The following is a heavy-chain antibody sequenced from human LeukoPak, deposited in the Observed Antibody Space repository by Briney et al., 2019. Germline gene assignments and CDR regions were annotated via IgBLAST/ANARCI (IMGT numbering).Heavy chain of an antibody. V-gene: IGHV3-30*18. CDR3: VQEGPRGLAFDI. CDR1: GFTFSSYG. Sequence: GGSLRLSCAASGFTFSSYGMHWVRQAPGKGLEWVAVISYDGSNKYYADSVKGRFTISKDISKNTLYLQMNSLRAEDTAVYYCVQEGPRGLAFDIWGQGTKVTVSS. CDR2: ISYDGSNK. J-gene: IGHJ3*02.